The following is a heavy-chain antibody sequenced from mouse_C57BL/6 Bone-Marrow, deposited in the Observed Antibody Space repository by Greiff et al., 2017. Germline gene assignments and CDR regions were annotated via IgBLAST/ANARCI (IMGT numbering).Heavy chain of an antibody. CDR2: INPGSGGT. CDR1: GYAFTNYL. V-gene: IGHV1-54*01. Sequence: VQLQQSGAELVRPGTSVKVSCKASGYAFTNYLIEWVKQRPGQGLEWIGVINPGSGGTNYNEKFKGKATLTADKSSSTAYMQLRSLTSEDSAVYFCARPNLGTQLGRDYWGQGTTLTVSS. J-gene: IGHJ2*01. CDR3: ARPNLGTQLGRDY. D-gene: IGHD4-1*02.